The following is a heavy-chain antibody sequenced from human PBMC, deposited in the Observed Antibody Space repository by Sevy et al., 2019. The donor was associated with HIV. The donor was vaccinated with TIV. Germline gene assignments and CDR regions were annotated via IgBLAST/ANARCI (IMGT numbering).Heavy chain of an antibody. D-gene: IGHD6-13*01. CDR3: ARERAGSSWSGNYFDY. CDR2: INHSGST. Sequence: SETLSLTCAVYGGSFSGYYWSWIRQPPGKGLEWIGEINHSGSTNYNPSLKSRITISVDTSKNQFSLKLSSVTAADTAVDYCARERAGSSWSGNYFDYWGQGTLVTVSS. CDR1: GGSFSGYY. V-gene: IGHV4-34*01. J-gene: IGHJ4*02.